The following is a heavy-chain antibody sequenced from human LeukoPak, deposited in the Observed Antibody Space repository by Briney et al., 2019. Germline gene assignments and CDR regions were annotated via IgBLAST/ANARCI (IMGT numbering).Heavy chain of an antibody. V-gene: IGHV1-24*01. CDR3: ATSPFSRTYYYDSSGYKMVDY. Sequence: ASVKVSCKVSGYTLTELSMHWVRQAPGKGLEWVGGFDPEDGETIYAQKFQGRVTMTEDTSTDTAYMELSSLRSEDTAVYYCATSPFSRTYYYDSSGYKMVDYWGQGTLVTVSS. CDR1: GYTLTELS. D-gene: IGHD3-22*01. J-gene: IGHJ4*02. CDR2: FDPEDGET.